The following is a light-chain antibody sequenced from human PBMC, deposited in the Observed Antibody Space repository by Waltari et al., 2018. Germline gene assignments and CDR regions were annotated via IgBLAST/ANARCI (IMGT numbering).Light chain of an antibody. CDR1: QSVSRA. CDR2: GAS. Sequence: IAFTQSPRTLSSSPRERATRPCWASQSVSRALGWYQQKPGQAPRLLIYGASTRAPGIPDRFSGSGSGTDFSLTINRLEPEDFAVYYCQHYVRLPATFGQGTKVEI. J-gene: IGKJ1*01. V-gene: IGKV3-20*01. CDR3: QHYVRLPAT.